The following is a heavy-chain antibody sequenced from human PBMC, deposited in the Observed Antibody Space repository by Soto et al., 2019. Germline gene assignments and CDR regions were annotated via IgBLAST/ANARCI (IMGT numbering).Heavy chain of an antibody. CDR2: IKQDGSEK. Sequence: EVQLVESGGGLVQPGGTLSLSCAASGFTFSIYWMSWVRQAPRKGLEWVANIKQDGSEKYYVDSVKGRFTISRDNAKNSLYLQMNSLRTEDTAVNYGASGGDFWSGYYYDYGGPGTLVTVSS. J-gene: IGHJ4*02. V-gene: IGHV3-7*01. CDR1: GFTFSIYW. CDR3: ASGGDFWSGYYYDY. D-gene: IGHD3-3*01.